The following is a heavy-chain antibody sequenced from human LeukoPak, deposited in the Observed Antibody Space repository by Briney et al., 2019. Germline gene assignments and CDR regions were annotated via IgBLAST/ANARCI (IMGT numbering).Heavy chain of an antibody. CDR3: ARVRGSKSMDV. Sequence: PGGSLRLSCAASGFIFSSYWMNWVRQAPGKGLECVANIKQDGSEKYYVDSVKGRFTISRDNAKNSLYLQMNCLRVEDTAVYYCARVRGSKSMDVWGQGTTVTVSS. J-gene: IGHJ6*02. D-gene: IGHD3-10*01. CDR2: IKQDGSEK. V-gene: IGHV3-7*01. CDR1: GFIFSSYW.